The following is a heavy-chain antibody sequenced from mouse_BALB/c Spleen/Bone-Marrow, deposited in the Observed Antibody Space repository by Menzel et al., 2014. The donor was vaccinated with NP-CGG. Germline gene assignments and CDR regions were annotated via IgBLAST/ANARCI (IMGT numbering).Heavy chain of an antibody. CDR1: GFTSTDYY. J-gene: IGHJ2*01. CDR2: IRNKAYGYTT. CDR3: ARDMGGLLFDS. Sequence: EVMLVESGGGLVQPGGSLRLSCATSGFTSTDYYMNWVRQPPGKALEWLAFIRNKAYGYTTEYSASVKGRFTISRDNSQNILYLQMNTLRAEDSATYYCARDMGGLLFDSWGQGTTLSVSS. D-gene: IGHD1-1*01. V-gene: IGHV7-3*02.